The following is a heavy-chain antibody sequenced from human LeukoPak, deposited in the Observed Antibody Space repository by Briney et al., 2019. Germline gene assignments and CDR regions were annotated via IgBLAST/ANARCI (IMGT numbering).Heavy chain of an antibody. J-gene: IGHJ4*02. CDR3: ARARYDYVWGSYRDYDY. V-gene: IGHV1-18*01. CDR2: ISAYNGNT. CDR1: GGTFSSYA. D-gene: IGHD3-16*02. Sequence: ASVKVSCKASGGTFSSYAISWVRQAPGQGLEWMGWISAYNGNTNYAQKLQGRVTMTTDTSTSTAYMELRSLRSDDTAVYYCARARYDYVWGSYRDYDYWGQGTLVTVSS.